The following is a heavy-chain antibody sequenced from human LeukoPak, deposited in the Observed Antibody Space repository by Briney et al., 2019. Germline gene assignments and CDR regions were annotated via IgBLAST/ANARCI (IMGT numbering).Heavy chain of an antibody. D-gene: IGHD3-9*01. CDR2: INHSGST. CDR1: GGSFSGYY. CDR3: ASSPLRYFDWLLPTGFDY. V-gene: IGHV4-34*01. Sequence: PSETLSLTCAVYGGSFSGYYWSWIRQPPRKGLEWIGPINHSGSTNYNPSLKSRVTISVDTSKNQFSLKLSSVTAADTAVYYCASSPLRYFDWLLPTGFDYWGQGTLVTVSS. J-gene: IGHJ4*02.